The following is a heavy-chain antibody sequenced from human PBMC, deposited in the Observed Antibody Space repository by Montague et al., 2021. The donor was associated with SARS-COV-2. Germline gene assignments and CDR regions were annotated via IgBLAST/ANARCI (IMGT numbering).Heavy chain of an antibody. CDR3: AHLIRYYDIFTGIPFDD. CDR2: IYSNGDK. Sequence: PALVKPTQTLTLTCTFSGFSLSTPNVGVAWIRQPPGKALEWLAVIYSNGDKRYSPSLQRRLTITKDTSRNLVVVSLTNVDPLDTATYYCAHLIRYYDIFTGIPFDDWGQGTQVTVSS. J-gene: IGHJ4*02. CDR1: GFSLSTPNVG. V-gene: IGHV2-5*01. D-gene: IGHD3-9*01.